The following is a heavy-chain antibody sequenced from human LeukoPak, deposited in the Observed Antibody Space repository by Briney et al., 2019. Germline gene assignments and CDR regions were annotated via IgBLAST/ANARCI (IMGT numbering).Heavy chain of an antibody. CDR2: IYSSGST. J-gene: IGHJ4*02. V-gene: IGHV4-39*01. D-gene: IGHD3-9*01. Sequence: SETLSLTCTVSGGSISSYYWGWIRQPPGKGLEWIGSIYSSGSTYYNPSLKSRVTISVDTSKNQFSLKLNSVTAADTAVYYCARSIQDYDILNYWGQGTLVTVSS. CDR3: ARSIQDYDILNY. CDR1: GGSISSYY.